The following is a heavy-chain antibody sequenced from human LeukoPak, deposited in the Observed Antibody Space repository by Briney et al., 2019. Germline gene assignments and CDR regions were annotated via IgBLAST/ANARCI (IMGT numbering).Heavy chain of an antibody. CDR3: ARGYSGYENYYYYGMDV. Sequence: ASVKVSCKASGYTFTGYYMHWVRQAPGQGLEWMGWINPNSGGTNYAQKFQGWVTMTRDTSISTAYMELSRLRSDDTAVYYCARGYSGYENYYYYGMDVWGQGTTVTVSS. J-gene: IGHJ6*02. CDR2: INPNSGGT. D-gene: IGHD5-12*01. CDR1: GYTFTGYY. V-gene: IGHV1-2*04.